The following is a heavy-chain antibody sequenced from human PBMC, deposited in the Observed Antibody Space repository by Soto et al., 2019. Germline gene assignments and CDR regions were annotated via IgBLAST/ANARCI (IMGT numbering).Heavy chain of an antibody. V-gene: IGHV4-34*01. CDR3: ARRWLQLRRIDY. CDR2: INHSGST. J-gene: IGHJ4*02. Sequence: QVQLQQWGAGLLKPSETLSLTCAVYGGSFSGYYWSWIRQPPGKGLEWIGEINHSGSTNYNPSLKSRVTISVDTSKNQFSLKLSSVTAADTAVYYCARRWLQLRRIDYWGQGTLVTVSS. D-gene: IGHD5-12*01. CDR1: GGSFSGYY.